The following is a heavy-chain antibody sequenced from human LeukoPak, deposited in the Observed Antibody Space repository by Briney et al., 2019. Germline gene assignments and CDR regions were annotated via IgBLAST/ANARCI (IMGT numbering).Heavy chain of an antibody. CDR1: GFTFSSYA. J-gene: IGHJ6*03. CDR3: AKNGRAGNNYYYYMDV. Sequence: GGSLRLSCAASGFTFSSYAMSWVRQAPGKGLEWVSAISGSGVTTFYADSVKGRFTISRDNSKNTLYLQMNSLRAEDTAIHYCAKNGRAGNNYYYYMDVWGKGTTVTVSS. D-gene: IGHD6-13*01. CDR2: ISGSGVTT. V-gene: IGHV3-23*01.